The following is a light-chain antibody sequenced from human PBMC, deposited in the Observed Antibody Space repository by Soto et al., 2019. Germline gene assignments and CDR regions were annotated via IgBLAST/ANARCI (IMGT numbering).Light chain of an antibody. CDR1: QSVSSK. CDR2: GAS. V-gene: IGKV3-15*01. CDR3: QQYNSWLWA. J-gene: IGKJ1*01. Sequence: EIVMTQSPATLSVSQGEGATLSCRASQSVSSKLAWYQQKPGQAPRLLIYGASTRATGIPARFGGSGSGAEFTLIISSLQSEDSAVYYCQQYNSWLWAFGQGTKVDIK.